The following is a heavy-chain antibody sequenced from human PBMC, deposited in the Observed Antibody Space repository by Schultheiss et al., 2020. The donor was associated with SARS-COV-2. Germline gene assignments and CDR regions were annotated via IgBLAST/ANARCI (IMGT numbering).Heavy chain of an antibody. CDR1: GGSFSGHY. Sequence: SQTLSLTCAVFGGSFSGHYWSWIRQHPGKGLEWIGYIYYSGSTYYNPSLKSRVTISVDTSKNQFSLKLSSVTAADTAVYYCARTIAAREVDYWGQGTLVTVSS. CDR3: ARTIAAREVDY. CDR2: IYYSGST. J-gene: IGHJ4*02. V-gene: IGHV4-31*11. D-gene: IGHD6-6*01.